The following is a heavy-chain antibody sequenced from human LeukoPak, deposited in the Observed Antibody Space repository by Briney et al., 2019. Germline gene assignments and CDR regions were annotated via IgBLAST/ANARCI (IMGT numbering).Heavy chain of an antibody. CDR2: VHYSGST. D-gene: IGHD6-13*01. V-gene: IGHV4-59*01. Sequence: SETLSLTCTVSGGSISDYYWNWIRQPPGKGLEWIGYVHYSGSTNYNPSLKSRVTMSIDASKNQFSLRLSSVTAADTAVYYCASYEEGSSWAQALDIWGQGTMVTVSS. CDR1: GGSISDYY. J-gene: IGHJ3*02. CDR3: ASYEEGSSWAQALDI.